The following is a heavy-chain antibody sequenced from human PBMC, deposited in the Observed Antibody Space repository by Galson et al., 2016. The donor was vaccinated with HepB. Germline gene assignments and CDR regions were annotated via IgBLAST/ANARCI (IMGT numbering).Heavy chain of an antibody. CDR2: IKEDGSEI. CDR3: AREFYAGGALDG. Sequence: SLRLSCAASGFTLSHYWMSWVRQAPGKGLEWVANIKEDGSEIHYADSVKGRFTISRDNAKNSLYVQMNSLRAEDTAVYYCAREFYAGGALDGWGQGTTVTVS. CDR1: GFTLSHYW. J-gene: IGHJ6*02. V-gene: IGHV3-7*03. D-gene: IGHD2/OR15-2a*01.